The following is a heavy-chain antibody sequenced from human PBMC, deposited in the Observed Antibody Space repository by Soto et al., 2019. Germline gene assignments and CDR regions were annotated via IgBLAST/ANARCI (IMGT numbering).Heavy chain of an antibody. J-gene: IGHJ3*02. Sequence: GGSLSLSCGASGFTFSGYAMSWVRRAPGKGLEWVSAISGSGGSTYYADSVKGRFTISRDNSKNTLYLQMNSLRAEDTAVYYCAKGNNYYDSSGPTNAFDIWGQGTMVTVSS. D-gene: IGHD3-22*01. CDR3: AKGNNYYDSSGPTNAFDI. V-gene: IGHV3-23*01. CDR2: ISGSGGST. CDR1: GFTFSGYA.